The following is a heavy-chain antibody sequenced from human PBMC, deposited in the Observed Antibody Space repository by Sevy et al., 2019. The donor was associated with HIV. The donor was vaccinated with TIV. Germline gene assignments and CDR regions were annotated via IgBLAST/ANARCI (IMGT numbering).Heavy chain of an antibody. V-gene: IGHV3-23*01. CDR1: GFTSSSYA. J-gene: IGHJ2*01. CDR2: LSDSGVST. D-gene: IGHD3-22*01. CDR3: AKFGDYYDSGGYYWYFDF. Sequence: GGSLRLSCAASGFTSSSYAMSWVRQPPGRGLEWVSTLSDSGVSTYYADSVKGRFTISRDNSKNTLYLQMNTLRAEDTALYYCAKFGDYYDSGGYYWYFDFWGRGTLVTVSS.